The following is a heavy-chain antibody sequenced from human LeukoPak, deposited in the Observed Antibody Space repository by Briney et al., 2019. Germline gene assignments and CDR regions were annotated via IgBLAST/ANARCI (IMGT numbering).Heavy chain of an antibody. D-gene: IGHD3-22*01. J-gene: IGHJ4*02. V-gene: IGHV3-33*06. CDR2: IWYDGSNK. CDR1: GFTFSSYG. CDR3: AKVGYYYDSSGYPDY. Sequence: GRSLRLSCAASGFTFSSYGMHWVRQAPGKGLEWVAVIWYDGSNKYYADSVKGRFTISRDNSKNTLYLQMNSLRAEDTAVYYCAKVGYYYDSSGYPDYWGQGTLVTVSS.